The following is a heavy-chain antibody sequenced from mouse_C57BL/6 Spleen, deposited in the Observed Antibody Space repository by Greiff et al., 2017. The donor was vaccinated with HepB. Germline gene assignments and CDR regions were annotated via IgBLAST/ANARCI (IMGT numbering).Heavy chain of an antibody. CDR3: ARVHYDYDGAWFAY. J-gene: IGHJ3*01. V-gene: IGHV3-6*01. D-gene: IGHD2-4*01. Sequence: EVKLVESGPGLVKPSQSLSLTCSVTGYSITSGYYWNWIRQFPGNKLEWMGYISYDGSNNYNPSLKNRISITRDTSKNQSFLKLNSVTTEDTATYYCARVHYDYDGAWFAYWGQGTLVTVSA. CDR1: GYSITSGYY. CDR2: ISYDGSN.